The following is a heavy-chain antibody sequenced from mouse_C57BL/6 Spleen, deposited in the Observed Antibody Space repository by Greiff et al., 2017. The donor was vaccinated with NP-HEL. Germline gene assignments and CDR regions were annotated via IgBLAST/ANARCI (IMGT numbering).Heavy chain of an antibody. D-gene: IGHD1-1*01. CDR3: ARGVYGSSYTWFAY. V-gene: IGHV1-54*01. CDR2: INPGSGGT. CDR1: GYAFTNYL. J-gene: IGHJ3*01. Sequence: VQGVESGAELVRPGTSVKVSCKASGYAFTNYLIEWVKQRPGQGLEWIGVINPGSGGTNYNEKFKGKATLTADKSSSTAYMQLSSLTSEDSAVYFCARGVYGSSYTWFAYWGQGTLVTVSA.